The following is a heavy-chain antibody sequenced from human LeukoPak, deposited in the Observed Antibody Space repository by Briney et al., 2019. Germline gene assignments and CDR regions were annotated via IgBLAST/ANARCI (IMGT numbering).Heavy chain of an antibody. V-gene: IGHV3-11*01. CDR2: ISSSGSTI. CDR3: ARLGYCSSTSCSNYYYYGMDV. D-gene: IGHD2-2*01. CDR1: GFTFRDYY. J-gene: IGHJ6*02. Sequence: GGSLRLSCAASGFTFRDYYMSWVRQAPGQGLEWVSYISSSGSTIYYAHSVKGRFTISRDNAKNSLYLQMNSLRAEDTAVYYCARLGYCSSTSCSNYYYYGMDVWGQGTTVTVSS.